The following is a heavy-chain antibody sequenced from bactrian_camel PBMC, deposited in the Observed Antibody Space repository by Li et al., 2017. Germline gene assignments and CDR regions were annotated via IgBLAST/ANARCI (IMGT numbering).Heavy chain of an antibody. CDR2: ISSGGGNR. V-gene: IGHV3S40*01. CDR1: GFSFSSSY. J-gene: IGHJ4*01. Sequence: VQLVESGGGLVQPGGSLRLSCVASGFSFSSSYMSWVRQAPGKGLEWVSSISSGGGNRFYADSVKGLFTVSRDNAKNTVYLQLNSLKTEDMAMYYCAKRRVVGLNIGGQSEYLTYGQGTQVTVS. D-gene: IGHD6*01.